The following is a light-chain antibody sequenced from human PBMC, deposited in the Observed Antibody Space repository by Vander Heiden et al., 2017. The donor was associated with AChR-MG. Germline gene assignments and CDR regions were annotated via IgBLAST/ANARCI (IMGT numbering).Light chain of an antibody. CDR1: QSISNW. Sequence: IQMTQSPSTLPSSVGDRVTITCRASQSISNWLAWYQQKPGKAPKLLIYKASSLETGVPSRFSGSGSGTEFTLTISSLQPDDSATYYCQQYKSYPYSFGQGTKLEIK. J-gene: IGKJ2*03. V-gene: IGKV1-5*03. CDR3: QQYKSYPYS. CDR2: KAS.